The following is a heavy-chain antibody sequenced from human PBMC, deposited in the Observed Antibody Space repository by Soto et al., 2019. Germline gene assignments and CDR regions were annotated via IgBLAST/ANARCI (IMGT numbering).Heavy chain of an antibody. CDR3: TRVQISYDYIWGSYRLTDAFDI. J-gene: IGHJ3*02. V-gene: IGHV3-49*03. CDR1: GFTFGDYA. Sequence: GGSLTLSCTASGFTFGDYAMSWFRQAPGKGLEWVGFIRSKAYGGTTEYAASVKGRFTISRDDSKSIAYLQMNSLKTEDTAVYYCTRVQISYDYIWGSYRLTDAFDIWGKGTMVNVSS. D-gene: IGHD3-16*02. CDR2: IRSKAYGGTT.